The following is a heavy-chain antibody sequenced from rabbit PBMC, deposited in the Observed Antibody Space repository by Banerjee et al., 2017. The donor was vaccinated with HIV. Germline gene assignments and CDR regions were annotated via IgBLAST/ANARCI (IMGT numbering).Heavy chain of an antibody. Sequence: QEQLEESGGDLVKPEGSLTLTCTASGFSFSASYYMYWVRQAPGKGLEWIACIYTGSNSDTYYASWAKGRFTISNASSTTVTLQVTSLTVADTATYFCARISGWGGDLWGPGTLVTVS. V-gene: IGHV1S45*01. CDR3: ARISGWGGDL. CDR2: IYTGSNSDT. CDR1: GFSFSASYY. D-gene: IGHD4-1*01. J-gene: IGHJ4*01.